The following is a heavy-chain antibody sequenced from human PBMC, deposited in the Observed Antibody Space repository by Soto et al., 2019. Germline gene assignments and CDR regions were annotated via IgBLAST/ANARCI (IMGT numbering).Heavy chain of an antibody. CDR1: GGSISGYY. CDR2: MYYSGTT. Sequence: QVQLQESGPGLVKPSETLSLTCSVSGGSISGYYWSWIRQPPGKGLEWIGYMYYSGTTNYNPSLKSRVTISVDTTKNQVSLKVTSVTAADTAVYYCARGVRVDYGQPPQLDYWGQGTLVTVSS. CDR3: ARGVRVDYGQPPQLDY. D-gene: IGHD4-17*01. J-gene: IGHJ4*02. V-gene: IGHV4-59*01.